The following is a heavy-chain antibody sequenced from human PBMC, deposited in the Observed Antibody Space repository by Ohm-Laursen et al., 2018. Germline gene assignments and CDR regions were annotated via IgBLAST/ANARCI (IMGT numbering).Heavy chain of an antibody. J-gene: IGHJ4*02. V-gene: IGHV3-66*02. D-gene: IGHD6-19*01. CDR3: AEDTYSSGWYVDH. CDR2: IYSDGVT. Sequence: SLRLSCAASDLTLSDNYINWVRQAPGKGLEWVSGIYSDGVTDNADSVKGRFTISRDNSKNTLYLQMNSLRTEDTAMFYCAEDTYSSGWYVDHWGQGTLVTVSS. CDR1: DLTLSDNY.